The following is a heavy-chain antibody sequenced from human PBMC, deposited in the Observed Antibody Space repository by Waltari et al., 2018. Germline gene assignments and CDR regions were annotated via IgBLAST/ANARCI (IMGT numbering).Heavy chain of an antibody. CDR2: IYYSGTP. Sequence: QLQLQESGPGLVKPSETLSLTCTVSGGSISSSSYYWGWIRPPPGKGLEWIGSIYYSGTPYYNPSLKGRVTISVDTSKNQFSLKLSSVTAADTAVYYCAGLDPYGASLGAYFDYWGQGTLVTVSS. V-gene: IGHV4-39*07. D-gene: IGHD4-17*01. CDR1: GGSISSSSYY. CDR3: AGLDPYGASLGAYFDY. J-gene: IGHJ4*02.